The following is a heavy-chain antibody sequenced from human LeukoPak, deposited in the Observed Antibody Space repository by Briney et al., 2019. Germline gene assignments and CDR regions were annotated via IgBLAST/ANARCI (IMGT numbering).Heavy chain of an antibody. CDR2: IKQDGSGK. J-gene: IGHJ4*02. CDR3: GGGGYLLDY. CDR1: GFTFSSYW. Sequence: GGSLRLSCAASGFTFSSYWMSWVRQAPGKGLEWVANIKQDGSGKYYVDSVKGRFTISRDNAKNSLYLQMNSLRAEDTAVYYCGGGGYLLDYWGQGTLVTVSS. V-gene: IGHV3-7*01. D-gene: IGHD1-26*01.